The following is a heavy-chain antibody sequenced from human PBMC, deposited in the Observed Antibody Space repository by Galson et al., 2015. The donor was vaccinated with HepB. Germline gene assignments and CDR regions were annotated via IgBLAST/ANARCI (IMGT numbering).Heavy chain of an antibody. D-gene: IGHD3-22*01. J-gene: IGHJ4*02. V-gene: IGHV3-23*01. CDR3: AKGEPMILVLIVRYLDD. CDR2: ISGSGRTT. Sequence: SLRLSCAASGLTFNNFAMTWVRQAPGKGLEWVSTISGSGRTTYYATSVKGRFTVSRDDSKNTLYFHMSSLRAEDTAVYYCAKGEPMILVLIVRYLDDWGQGTLVTVSS. CDR1: GLTFNNFA.